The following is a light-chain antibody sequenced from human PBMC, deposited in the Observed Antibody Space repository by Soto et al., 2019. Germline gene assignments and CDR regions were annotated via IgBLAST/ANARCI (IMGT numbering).Light chain of an antibody. CDR3: QQYGRSPLT. Sequence: EIVMTQSPATLSVSPGERATLSCRASQSLGSSNLAWYQQAPGQAPRLLIYGASSRATDIPDRFSGSGSGTDFTLTISRLEPEDFAVYYCQQYGRSPLTFGQGTKVDI. CDR1: QSLGSSN. J-gene: IGKJ1*01. V-gene: IGKV3-20*01. CDR2: GAS.